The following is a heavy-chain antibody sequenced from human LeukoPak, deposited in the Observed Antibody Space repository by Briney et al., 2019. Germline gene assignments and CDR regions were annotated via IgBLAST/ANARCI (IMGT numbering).Heavy chain of an antibody. D-gene: IGHD3-10*01. CDR2: ISWNSGSI. CDR1: GFTFDDYA. V-gene: IGHV3-9*01. J-gene: IGHJ4*02. Sequence: HPGGSLRLSCAASGFTFDDYAMHWVRQAPGKGLEWVSGISWNSGSIGYADSVKGRFTISRDNAKNSLYLQMNSLRAEDTALYYCAKDIGGGSGSQYNYFDYWGQGTLVTVSS. CDR3: AKDIGGGSGSQYNYFDY.